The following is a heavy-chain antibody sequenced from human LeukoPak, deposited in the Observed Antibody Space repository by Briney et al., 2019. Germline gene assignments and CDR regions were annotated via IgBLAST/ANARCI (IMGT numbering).Heavy chain of an antibody. CDR2: IRYDGSNK. CDR3: AKEGYSSGWPY. Sequence: PGGSLRLSCAASGFTFSSYGMHWVRQAPGKGLEWVAFIRYDGSNKYYADSVKGRFTISRDNSKNTLYLQVNSLRAEDTAVYYCAKEGYSSGWPYWGQGTLVTVSS. J-gene: IGHJ4*02. D-gene: IGHD6-19*01. V-gene: IGHV3-30*02. CDR1: GFTFSSYG.